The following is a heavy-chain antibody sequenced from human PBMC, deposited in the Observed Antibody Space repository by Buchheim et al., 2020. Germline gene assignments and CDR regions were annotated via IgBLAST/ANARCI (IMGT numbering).Heavy chain of an antibody. CDR1: GFTFRSYG. Sequence: QVQLLESGGGVVQPGRSLRLSCAASGFTFRSYGMHWVRQAPGKALEGVAVIWYDGSNTYYGDSVRGRFTISRDNSKKTLYLQMNSLTVEDTAIYYCARAYGDWRSSDPWGQGTL. J-gene: IGHJ5*02. CDR2: IWYDGSNT. CDR3: ARAYGDWRSSDP. V-gene: IGHV3-33*01. D-gene: IGHD4-17*01.